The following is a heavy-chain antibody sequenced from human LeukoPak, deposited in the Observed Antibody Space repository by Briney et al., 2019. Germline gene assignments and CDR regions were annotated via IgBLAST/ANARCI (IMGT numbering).Heavy chain of an antibody. D-gene: IGHD3-10*01. Sequence: SETLSLTCTVSGDSINSYYWSWIRQPPGKGLEWLGYIYYSGSTNYNPSLESRVTISIDTSKNQFSLKLSSVTAADTAVYYCARAPGSFQFRFGYWGQGTLVTVSS. CDR3: ARAPGSFQFRFGY. J-gene: IGHJ4*02. CDR2: IYYSGST. CDR1: GDSINSYY. V-gene: IGHV4-59*01.